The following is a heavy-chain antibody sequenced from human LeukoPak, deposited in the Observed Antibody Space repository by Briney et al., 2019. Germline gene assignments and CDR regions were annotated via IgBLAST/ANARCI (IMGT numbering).Heavy chain of an antibody. Sequence: PGGSPRLSCAASGFTFSSYGMHWVRQAPGKGQEWVAVIWYDGSNKYYADSVKGRFTISRDNSKNTLYLQMNSLRAEDTAVYYCAKDRVVANYYYMDVWGKGTTVTVSS. CDR3: AKDRVVANYYYMDV. CDR2: IWYDGSNK. J-gene: IGHJ6*03. V-gene: IGHV3-33*06. CDR1: GFTFSSYG. D-gene: IGHD3-10*01.